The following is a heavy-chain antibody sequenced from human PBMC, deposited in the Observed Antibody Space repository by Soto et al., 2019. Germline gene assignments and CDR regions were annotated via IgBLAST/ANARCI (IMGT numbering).Heavy chain of an antibody. CDR2: IIPIFGTT. J-gene: IGHJ6*02. V-gene: IGHV1-69*01. CDR3: ARLHSHGTYGMDV. Sequence: QMHLVQSGAEVKKPVSSVKVSCKASGGSFTYTLSWVRQAPGQGLEWMGGIIPIFGTTNYAQKFQDRVTITAYESTKTAYMELNTLTSEDTAVYYCARLHSHGTYGMDVWGQGTTVTVSS. D-gene: IGHD5-18*01. CDR1: GGSFTYT.